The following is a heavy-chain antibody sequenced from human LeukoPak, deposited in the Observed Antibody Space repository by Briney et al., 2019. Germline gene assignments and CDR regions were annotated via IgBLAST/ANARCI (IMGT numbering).Heavy chain of an antibody. V-gene: IGHV4-34*01. CDR1: GGSISSYY. Sequence: SETLSLTCTVSGGSISSYYWSWIRQPPGKGLEWIGEINHSGSTNYNPSLKSRVTISVDTSKNRFSLKLSSVTAADTAVYYCASLHYYDSSGYHEYDYWGQGTLVTVSS. CDR3: ASLHYYDSSGYHEYDY. CDR2: INHSGST. D-gene: IGHD3-22*01. J-gene: IGHJ4*02.